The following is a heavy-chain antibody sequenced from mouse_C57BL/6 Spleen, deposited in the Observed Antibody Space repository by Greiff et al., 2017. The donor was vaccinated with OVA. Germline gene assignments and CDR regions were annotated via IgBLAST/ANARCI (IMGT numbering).Heavy chain of an antibody. CDR3: AREGGSLDY. V-gene: IGHV2-2*01. D-gene: IGHD3-3*01. CDR1: GFSLTSYG. CDR2: IWSGGST. J-gene: IGHJ2*01. Sequence: VQLQQSGPGLVQPSQSLSITCTVSGFSLTSYGVHWVRQSPGKGLEWLGVIWSGGSTDYNAAFISRLSISKDNSKSQVFFKMSSLTADDTAIYYCAREGGSLDYWGQGTTLTVSS.